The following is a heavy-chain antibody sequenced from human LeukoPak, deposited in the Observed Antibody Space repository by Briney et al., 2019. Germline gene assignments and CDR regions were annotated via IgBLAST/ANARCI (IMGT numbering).Heavy chain of an antibody. CDR1: GYTFTSYG. V-gene: IGHV1-18*01. J-gene: IGHJ6*03. D-gene: IGHD3-10*01. CDR2: ISAYNGNT. CDR3: ARRLWFGEQYYYYYMDV. Sequence: GASVKVSCKASGYTFTSYGISWVRQAPGQGLEWMGWISAYNGNTNYAQKLQGRVTMTTDTSTSTAYMELRSLRSDDTAVYYCARRLWFGEQYYYYYMDVWGKGTTVTISS.